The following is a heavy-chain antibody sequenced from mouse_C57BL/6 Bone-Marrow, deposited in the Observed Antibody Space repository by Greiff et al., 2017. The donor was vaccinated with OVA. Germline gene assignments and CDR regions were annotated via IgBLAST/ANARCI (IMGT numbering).Heavy chain of an antibody. Sequence: QVQLQQSDAELVKPGASVKISCKVSGYTFTDHTIHWMKQRPEQGLEWIGYIYPRDGSTKYNEKFKGKATFSVDRSSSTVYMVLNSLTSEDPAVYYCGRGEGAMDYWGQGTSVTVSS. CDR1: GYTFTDHT. CDR2: IYPRDGST. J-gene: IGHJ4*01. CDR3: GRGEGAMDY. V-gene: IGHV1-78*01.